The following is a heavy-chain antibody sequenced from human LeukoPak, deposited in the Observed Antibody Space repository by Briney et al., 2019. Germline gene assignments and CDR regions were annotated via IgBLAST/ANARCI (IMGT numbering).Heavy chain of an antibody. Sequence: PGGSLRLSCTGSGFTFGDYAMNWVRQVPGKGLEWIGIIRSKTYDKTTEYAAPVKDRFTISRDDSKNIAYLQINSLKVEDTAVYYCSRSGSGDCYFCRPGQDSGQGTLITVSS. V-gene: IGHV3-49*04. CDR2: IRSKTYDKTT. D-gene: IGHD2-21*02. J-gene: IGHJ4*02. CDR1: GFTFGDYA. CDR3: SRSGSGDCYFCRPGQD.